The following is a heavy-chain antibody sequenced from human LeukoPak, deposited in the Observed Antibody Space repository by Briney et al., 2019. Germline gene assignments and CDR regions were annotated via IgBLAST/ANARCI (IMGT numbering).Heavy chain of an antibody. J-gene: IGHJ4*02. CDR3: ARLFGVVIDY. Sequence: GASVKVSCKASGYTFTGYYMHWVRQAPGQGLEWMGRNNPNSGGTNYAQKFQGRVTMARDTSISTAYMELSRLRSDDTAVYYCARLFGVVIDYWGQGTLVTVSS. CDR2: NNPNSGGT. D-gene: IGHD3-3*01. V-gene: IGHV1-2*06. CDR1: GYTFTGYY.